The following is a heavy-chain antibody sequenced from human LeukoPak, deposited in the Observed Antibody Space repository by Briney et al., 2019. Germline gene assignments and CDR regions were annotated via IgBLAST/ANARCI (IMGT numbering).Heavy chain of an antibody. CDR1: GFTFSNDW. J-gene: IGHJ4*02. CDR2: RKQDGSEE. D-gene: IGHD2-21*01. Sequence: GGSLRLSCAASGFTFSNDWMSWSRQAPGKGLEWVANRKQDGSEEYYVDSVKGRFTISRANAKNSLDLQVNSLRAEDTAAYYCARDQPGPYFDYWGQGTLVTVSS. CDR3: ARDQPGPYFDY. V-gene: IGHV3-7*01.